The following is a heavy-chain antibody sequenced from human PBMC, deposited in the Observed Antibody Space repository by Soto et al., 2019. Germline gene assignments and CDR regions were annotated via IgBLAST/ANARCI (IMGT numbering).Heavy chain of an antibody. CDR2: INPSSGST. D-gene: IGHD1-20*01. CDR3: GRGITATAGDWLDP. CDR1: GYTFTSYY. V-gene: IGHV1-46*01. Sequence: QVQLVQSGAEVKKPGASVMVSCKASGYTFTSYYMHWLRQAPGQGLEWMGIINPSSGSTNFARKFKGRVNLNTDRSTSKRFMDLNSLRSEGTAVYYCGRGITATAGDWLDPWGQGTLVTVSS. J-gene: IGHJ5*02.